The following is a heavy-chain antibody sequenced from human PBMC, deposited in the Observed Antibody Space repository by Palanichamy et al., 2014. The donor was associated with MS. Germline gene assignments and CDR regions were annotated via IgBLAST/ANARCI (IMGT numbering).Heavy chain of an antibody. CDR1: GFTFSSYE. Sequence: EVQLVESGGGLVQPGGSLRLSCAASGFTFSSYEMNWVRQAPGKGLEWVSYISSSGSTIYYADSVKGRFTISRDNAKNSLYLQMNSLRAEDTAVYYCARGNDYGDYWYFDLWGRGTLVTVSS. V-gene: IGHV3-48*03. J-gene: IGHJ2*01. CDR2: ISSSGSTI. D-gene: IGHD4-17*01. CDR3: ARGNDYGDYWYFDL.